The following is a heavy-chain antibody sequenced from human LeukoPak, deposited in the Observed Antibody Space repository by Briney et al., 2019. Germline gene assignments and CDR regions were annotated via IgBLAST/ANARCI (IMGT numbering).Heavy chain of an antibody. CDR3: AKDQNGYNHDAFDI. D-gene: IGHD5-24*01. V-gene: IGHV3-23*01. Sequence: PGGSLRLSCAASGLTFSSFAMSWVRQAPGKGLEWVSAISGNGGRTYYADSVKGRFTISRDNSKNTLYLQVNSLRAEDTAVYYCAKDQNGYNHDAFDIWGQGTMVTVSS. CDR2: ISGNGGRT. J-gene: IGHJ3*02. CDR1: GLTFSSFA.